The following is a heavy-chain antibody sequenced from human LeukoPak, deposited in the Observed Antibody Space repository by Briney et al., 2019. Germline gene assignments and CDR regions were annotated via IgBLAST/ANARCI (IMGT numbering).Heavy chain of an antibody. CDR3: AKAPLELWLVHVDV. D-gene: IGHD6-19*01. V-gene: IGHV3-23*01. CDR1: GFTFNNYA. J-gene: IGHJ6*02. Sequence: GASLRLSCAASGFTFNNYAMSWVRQAPGEGLEWVSSISGSGASTYYADSVKGRFTISRDNSRNTLYLQMNSLSAEDTAIYYCAKAPLELWLVHVDVWGQGTMVTVSS. CDR2: ISGSGAST.